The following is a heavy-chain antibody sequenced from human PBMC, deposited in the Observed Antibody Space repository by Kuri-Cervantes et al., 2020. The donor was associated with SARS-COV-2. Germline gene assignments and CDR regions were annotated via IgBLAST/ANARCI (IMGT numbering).Heavy chain of an antibody. CDR3: GKVSWLQLWRRYSDS. D-gene: IGHD5-24*01. Sequence: SETLSLTCTVSGGSISSGSYYWSWIRQPAGKGLEWIGYIYTSGSTTYNPSLRGRVTISLDPSNNQVSLRLTSATAADTAVYYCGKVSWLQLWRRYSDSWGQGTLVTVSS. CDR2: IYTSGST. CDR1: GGSISSGSYY. J-gene: IGHJ4*02. V-gene: IGHV4-61*09.